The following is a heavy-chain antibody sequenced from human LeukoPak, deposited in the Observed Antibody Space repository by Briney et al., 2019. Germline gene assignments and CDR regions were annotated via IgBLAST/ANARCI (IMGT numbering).Heavy chain of an antibody. CDR1: GFSFGSYG. Sequence: GGSLRLSCAASGFSFGSYGLSWVRQAPGKGPQWVSYISGNGGTTHYADSVEGRFTISRDNAKNSLYLQMNSLRAEDTAVYYCARAGSITIFGKPYRVYFDYWGQGTLVTVSS. V-gene: IGHV3-48*04. CDR3: ARAGSITIFGKPYRVYFDY. D-gene: IGHD3-3*01. CDR2: ISGNGGTT. J-gene: IGHJ4*02.